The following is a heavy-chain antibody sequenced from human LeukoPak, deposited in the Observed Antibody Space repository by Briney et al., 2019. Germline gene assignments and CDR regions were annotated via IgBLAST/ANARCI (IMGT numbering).Heavy chain of an antibody. D-gene: IGHD3-22*01. V-gene: IGHV3-53*01. CDR2: IYSGGNT. J-gene: IGHJ4*02. CDR1: GFTVSGNS. CDR3: AKRGLDSSGSGIDY. Sequence: GGSLRLSCTVSGFTVSGNSMSWVRQAPGKGLEWASFIYSGGNTHYSDSVKGRFTISRDNSKNTLYLQMNSLRAEDTAVYYCAKRGLDSSGSGIDYWGQGTLVTVSS.